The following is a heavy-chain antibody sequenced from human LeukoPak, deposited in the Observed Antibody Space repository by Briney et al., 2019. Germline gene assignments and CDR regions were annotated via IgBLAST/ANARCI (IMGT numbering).Heavy chain of an antibody. D-gene: IGHD2-21*01. CDR1: GFTFSDYY. Sequence: PGGSLRLSCAASGFTFSDYYMSWIRQAPGKGLEWVSYISSSGSTIYYADSVKGRFTISRDNAKNSLYLQMNSLRAEDTAVYYCARVGCGGDCYYYYYYYYMDVWGKGTTVTVS. CDR3: ARVGCGGDCYYYYYYYYMDV. J-gene: IGHJ6*03. V-gene: IGHV3-11*04. CDR2: ISSSGSTI.